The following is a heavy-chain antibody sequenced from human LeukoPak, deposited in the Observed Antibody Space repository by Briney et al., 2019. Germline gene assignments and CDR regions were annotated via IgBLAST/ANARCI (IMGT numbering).Heavy chain of an antibody. V-gene: IGHV6-1*01. J-gene: IGHJ3*02. CDR3: ARDGDFKAAFDI. CDR2: TYYRSKWYN. Sequence: SQTLSLTCAICRESGFSTSAASKWSRHSPPRGIEWMGRTYYRSKWYNDYAVSVKSRITITPDTSKNQFSLQLNSVTPEDTAVYYCARDGDFKAAFDIWGQGTMVTVSS. D-gene: IGHD7-27*01. CDR1: RESGFSTSAA.